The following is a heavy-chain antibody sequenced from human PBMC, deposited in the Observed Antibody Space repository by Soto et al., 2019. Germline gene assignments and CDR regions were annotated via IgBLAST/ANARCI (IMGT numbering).Heavy chain of an antibody. CDR3: ARVGESSDTWFDP. Sequence: GXSVKVSFKASGGTFSSYAISWVRQAPGQGLEWMGGIIPIFGTANYAQKFQGRVTITADKSTSTAYMELSSLRSEDTAVYYCARVGESSDTWFDPWGQGTLVTVYS. CDR2: IIPIFGTA. V-gene: IGHV1-69*06. D-gene: IGHD6-19*01. CDR1: GGTFSSYA. J-gene: IGHJ5*02.